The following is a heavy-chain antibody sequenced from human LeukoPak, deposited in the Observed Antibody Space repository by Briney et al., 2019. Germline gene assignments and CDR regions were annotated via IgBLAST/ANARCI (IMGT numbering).Heavy chain of an antibody. D-gene: IGHD3-10*01. V-gene: IGHV3-30*18. Sequence: PGRSLRLSCAASGFTFSSYGMHWVRQAPGKGLEWVAVISYDGSNKYYADSVKGRFTISRDNSKNTLYLQMNSLRAEDTAVYYCAKLWTYYYGSGSSHFDYWGQGTLVTVS. J-gene: IGHJ4*02. CDR2: ISYDGSNK. CDR1: GFTFSSYG. CDR3: AKLWTYYYGSGSSHFDY.